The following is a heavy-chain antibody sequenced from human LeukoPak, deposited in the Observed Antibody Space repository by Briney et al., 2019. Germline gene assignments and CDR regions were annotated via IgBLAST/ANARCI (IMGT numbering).Heavy chain of an antibody. Sequence: GASVKVSCKASGGTFSSYAISWVRQAPGQGLGWMGRIIPILGIANYAQKFQGRVTITADKSTSTAYMELSSLRSEDTAVYYCARDGPTIFGVVPGDYWGQGTLVTVSS. CDR1: GGTFSSYA. D-gene: IGHD3-3*01. CDR3: ARDGPTIFGVVPGDY. V-gene: IGHV1-69*04. J-gene: IGHJ4*02. CDR2: IIPILGIA.